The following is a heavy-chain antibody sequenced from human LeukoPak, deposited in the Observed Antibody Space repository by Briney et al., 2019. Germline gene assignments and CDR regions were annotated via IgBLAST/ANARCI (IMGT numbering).Heavy chain of an antibody. Sequence: GGSLRLSCAAPGFTVSSNYMSWACQAPGKGLEWVSVIYSGGSTYYADSVKGRFTISRDNSKNTLYLQMNSLRAEDTAVYYCARSRGAFDYWGQGTLVTVSS. CDR2: IYSGGST. V-gene: IGHV3-66*02. D-gene: IGHD5-12*01. CDR3: ARSRGAFDY. J-gene: IGHJ4*02. CDR1: GFTVSSNY.